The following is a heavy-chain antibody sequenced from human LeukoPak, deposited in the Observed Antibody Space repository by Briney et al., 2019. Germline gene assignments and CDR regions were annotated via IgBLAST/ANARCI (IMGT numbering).Heavy chain of an antibody. D-gene: IGHD3-10*01. V-gene: IGHV3-21*01. J-gene: IGHJ4*02. CDR2: ISSSSSNI. CDR3: ARVEVGY. CDR1: GFTFSSYN. Sequence: GGSLRLSCAASGFTFSSYNMNWVRQAPGKGLEWVSSISSSSSNIYYADSVKGRFTISRDNAKNSLYLQMNSLRAEDTAMYYCARVEVGYWGQGTLVTVSS.